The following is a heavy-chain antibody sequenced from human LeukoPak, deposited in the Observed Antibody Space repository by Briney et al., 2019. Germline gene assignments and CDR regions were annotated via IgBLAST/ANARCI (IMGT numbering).Heavy chain of an antibody. V-gene: IGHV1-69*01. CDR3: ARGTSRFGAFDV. CDR2: IIPILGTA. Sequence: SVKVSCKASGGAFSSYAISWVRQAPGQGLEWMGGIIPILGTANYAQKFQGRVTITADESTSTAYMELSSLRSEDSAVYYCARGTSRFGAFDVWGQGTLVTVSS. D-gene: IGHD3-10*02. J-gene: IGHJ3*01. CDR1: GGAFSSYA.